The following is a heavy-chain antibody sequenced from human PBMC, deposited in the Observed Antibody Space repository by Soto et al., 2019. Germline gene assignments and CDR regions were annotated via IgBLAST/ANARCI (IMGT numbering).Heavy chain of an antibody. Sequence: SGGSLRLSCAASGFTFRSSVVHWVRQAPGKGLEWVAVISSDETNEDYADSVKGRFTISRDNSKNTLYLQMNSLRAEDTAVYYCARVLIKLAGGAFDIWGQGTMVTVSS. J-gene: IGHJ3*02. CDR3: ARVLIKLAGGAFDI. D-gene: IGHD3-16*01. CDR1: GFTFRSSV. CDR2: ISSDETNE. V-gene: IGHV3-33*01.